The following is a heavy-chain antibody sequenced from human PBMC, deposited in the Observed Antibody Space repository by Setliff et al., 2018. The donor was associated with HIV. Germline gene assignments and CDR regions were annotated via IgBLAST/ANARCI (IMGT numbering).Heavy chain of an antibody. CDR2: LDHSGST. J-gene: IGHJ4*02. Sequence: SETLSLTCTVSGYSISSGYYWGWFRQPPGKGLEWIGSLDHSGSTYYTPSLKSRVTISVDTSKNQSSLKLSSVTAADTAVYYCARRRSSGWYHYFDYWGQGTLVTVSS. V-gene: IGHV4-38-2*02. D-gene: IGHD6-19*01. CDR1: GYSISSGYY. CDR3: ARRRSSGWYHYFDY.